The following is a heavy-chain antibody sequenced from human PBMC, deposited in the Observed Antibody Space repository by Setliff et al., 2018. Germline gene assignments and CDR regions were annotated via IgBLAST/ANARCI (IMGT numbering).Heavy chain of an antibody. D-gene: IGHD6-25*01. Sequence: PGGSLRLSCAASGFTFSNYWMSWVRQAPGKGLEWVANIKEDGSEKYHVDSVRGRFTISRDDAKNSLYLQMNSLRAEDTAVYYCARGNSGGDYWGQGTLVTVSS. V-gene: IGHV3-7*01. J-gene: IGHJ4*02. CDR2: IKEDGSEK. CDR3: ARGNSGGDY. CDR1: GFTFSNYW.